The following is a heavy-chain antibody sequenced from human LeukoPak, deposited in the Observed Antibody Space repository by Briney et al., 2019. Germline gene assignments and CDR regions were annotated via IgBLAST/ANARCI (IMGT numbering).Heavy chain of an antibody. CDR3: ARGVCSSTSCEVGAFDI. J-gene: IGHJ3*02. V-gene: IGHV4-59*01. CDR1: GGSISSYY. D-gene: IGHD2-2*01. CDR2: IYYSGST. Sequence: SETLSLTCTGSGGSISSYYWSWVRQPPGKGLEWIGYIYYSGSTNYNPSLKSRVTISVDTSKNQFSLKLSSVTAADTAVYYCARGVCSSTSCEVGAFDIWGQGTMVTVSS.